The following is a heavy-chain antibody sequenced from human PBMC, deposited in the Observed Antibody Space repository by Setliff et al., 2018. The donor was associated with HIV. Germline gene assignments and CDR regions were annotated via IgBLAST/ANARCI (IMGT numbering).Heavy chain of an antibody. CDR2: VNSEGFKT. D-gene: IGHD2-2*02. CDR3: ARDASDTYTYDDDDLDV. CDR1: GFTFRNYW. V-gene: IGHV3-74*01. Sequence: PGGSLRLSCAASGFTFRNYWMHWVRQLPGKELVWVSRVNSEGFKTNYADSVRGRFTISRDNGKNTLFLQMNSLRADDTGVYFCARDASDTYTYDDDDLDVWGQGTVVTVSS. J-gene: IGHJ3*01.